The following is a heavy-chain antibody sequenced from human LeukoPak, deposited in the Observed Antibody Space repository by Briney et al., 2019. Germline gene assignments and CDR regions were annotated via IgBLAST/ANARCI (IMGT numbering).Heavy chain of an antibody. CDR2: IEKDASRA. D-gene: IGHD1-26*01. CDR3: AKQEGALIQNWCFDH. Sequence: PGGSLRLSCGASGFTFSDFAMSWVRLGPGKGLEWVSSIEKDASRAYYADSVRGRFTVSGDNSKNTLYLQMSSLRVEDTALYYCAKQEGALIQNWCFDHWGLGTLVTVSS. J-gene: IGHJ4*02. V-gene: IGHV3-23*03. CDR1: GFTFSDFA.